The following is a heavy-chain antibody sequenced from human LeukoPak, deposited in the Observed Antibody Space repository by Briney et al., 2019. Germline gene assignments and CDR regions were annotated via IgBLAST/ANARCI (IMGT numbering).Heavy chain of an antibody. J-gene: IGHJ4*02. D-gene: IGHD6-13*01. V-gene: IGHV3-7*01. CDR3: ARAPRHSSSWYGTLGRDY. CDR1: GFTFGSYW. CDR2: IKQDGSEK. Sequence: PGGSLRLSCAASGFTFGSYWMSWVRQAPGKGLEWVANIKQDGSEKYYVDSVKGRFTISRDNAKNSLYLQMNSLRAEDTAVYYCARAPRHSSSWYGTLGRDYWGQGTLVTVSS.